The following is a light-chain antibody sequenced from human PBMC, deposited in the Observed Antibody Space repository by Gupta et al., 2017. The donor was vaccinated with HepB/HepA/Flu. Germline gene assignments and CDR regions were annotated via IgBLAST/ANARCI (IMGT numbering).Light chain of an antibody. CDR3: QQYNNWPRT. CDR2: GAS. J-gene: IGKJ1*01. V-gene: IGKV3-15*01. CDR1: QSVSSN. Sequence: IVITQSPATLSVSPGESATLSCRASQSVSSNLAWYQQKPGQAPRLLLYGASTRATGIPARFSGSGSGTEFTLTISSLQSEDFAVYYCQQYNNWPRTFGQGTKVEIK.